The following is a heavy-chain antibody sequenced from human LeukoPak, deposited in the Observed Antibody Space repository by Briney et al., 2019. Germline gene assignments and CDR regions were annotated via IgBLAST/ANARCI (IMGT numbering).Heavy chain of an antibody. CDR3: ARDTTWYYDSSGYYVFDY. J-gene: IGHJ4*02. D-gene: IGHD3-22*01. Sequence: GGSLRLSCAASGFTFSSYAMSWVRQAPGKGLEWVSAISGSGGSTYYADSVKGRFTISRDNSKNTLYLQMNSLRAEDTAVYYCARDTTWYYDSSGYYVFDYWGQGTLDTVSS. CDR1: GFTFSSYA. V-gene: IGHV3-23*01. CDR2: ISGSGGST.